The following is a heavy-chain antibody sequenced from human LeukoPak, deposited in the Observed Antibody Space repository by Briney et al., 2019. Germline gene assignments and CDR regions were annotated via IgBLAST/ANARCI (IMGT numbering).Heavy chain of an antibody. D-gene: IGHD2-8*02. CDR2: FDPEDGET. J-gene: IGHJ5*02. CDR3: ATLVKSGGWFDP. V-gene: IGHV1-24*01. Sequence: ASVKVSCKVSGYTLTELSMHWVRQAPGKGLEWMGGFDPEDGETICAQKFQGRVTMTEDTSTDTAYMELSSLRSEDTAVYYCATLVKSGGWFDPWGQGTLVTVSS. CDR1: GYTLTELS.